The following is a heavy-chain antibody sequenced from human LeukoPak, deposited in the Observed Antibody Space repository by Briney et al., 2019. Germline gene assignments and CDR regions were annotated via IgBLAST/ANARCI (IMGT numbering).Heavy chain of an antibody. CDR1: GFTFSSYG. D-gene: IGHD3-3*01. CDR3: AKISGHEWLFAQYYMDV. J-gene: IGHJ6*03. CDR2: IRYDGSNK. V-gene: IGHV3-30*02. Sequence: GGSLRLSCAASGFTFSSYGMHWVRQAPGKGLEWVAFIRYDGSNKYYADSVKGRFTISRDNSKNTLYLQMNSLRAEDTAVYYCAKISGHEWLFAQYYMDVWGKGTTVTVSS.